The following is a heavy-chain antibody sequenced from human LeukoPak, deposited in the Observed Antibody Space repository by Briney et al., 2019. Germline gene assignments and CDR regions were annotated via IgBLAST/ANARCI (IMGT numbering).Heavy chain of an antibody. Sequence: GGSLRLSCGASGFTFSNYAMRWVRQAPGKGLEWVSGINDNGSTRFYAVSVKGRFTSSRDNPKNTLYLQMNSLRAEDTAVYYCAKDFVRYSYGHSYFDYWGQGTLVTVSS. CDR2: INDNGSTR. CDR1: GFTFSNYA. J-gene: IGHJ4*02. V-gene: IGHV3-23*01. D-gene: IGHD5-18*01. CDR3: AKDFVRYSYGHSYFDY.